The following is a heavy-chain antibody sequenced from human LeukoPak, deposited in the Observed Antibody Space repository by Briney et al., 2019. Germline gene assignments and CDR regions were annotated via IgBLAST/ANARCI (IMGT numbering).Heavy chain of an antibody. Sequence: GGSLRLSCAASGFTFSSYEMTWVRQAPGKGLEWVSYISSSGSTIYYADSVKGRFTISRDNAKNSLYLHMNSLRAEDTAVYYCARDNYDSSGYYFDWGQGTLVTVSS. V-gene: IGHV3-48*03. D-gene: IGHD3-22*01. CDR3: ARDNYDSSGYYFD. CDR2: ISSSGSTI. CDR1: GFTFSSYE. J-gene: IGHJ4*02.